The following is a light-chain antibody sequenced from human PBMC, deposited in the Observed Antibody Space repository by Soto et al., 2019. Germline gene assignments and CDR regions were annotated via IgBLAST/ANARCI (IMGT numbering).Light chain of an antibody. J-gene: IGKJ2*01. Sequence: ESVLTQSPGTLSLSPGERATLSCRASQSVSSSYLAWYQQKPGQPPRLLIYGASSRATGIPDRFRGSGSGTDFTLTISRLETEDFAVYYCQQYGNPPRYTFGQGTKLEIK. CDR1: QSVSSSY. CDR3: QQYGNPPRYT. V-gene: IGKV3-20*01. CDR2: GAS.